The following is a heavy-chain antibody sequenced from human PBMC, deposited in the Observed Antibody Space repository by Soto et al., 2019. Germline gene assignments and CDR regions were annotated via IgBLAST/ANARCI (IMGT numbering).Heavy chain of an antibody. CDR1: GFTFSTYG. CDR2: IYYDGSNK. D-gene: IGHD2-8*01. Sequence: QVQLVESGGGVVQPGRSLRLSCAASGFTFSTYGMHWVRQAPGKGLEWVAVIYYDGSNKYYGDSVKGRFTISRDNSKNTLDLQMNSLRAEDTAVYYCARENGVRARAVYYYYGMDVWGQGTTVTVSS. CDR3: ARENGVRARAVYYYYGMDV. V-gene: IGHV3-33*01. J-gene: IGHJ6*02.